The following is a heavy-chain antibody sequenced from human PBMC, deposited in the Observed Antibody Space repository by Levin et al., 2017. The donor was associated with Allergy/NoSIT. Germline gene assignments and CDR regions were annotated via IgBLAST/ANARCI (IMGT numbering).Heavy chain of an antibody. D-gene: IGHD5-12*01. J-gene: IGHJ1*01. Sequence: GESLKISCAASGFTFSTYGMHWVRQAPGKGLEWVAVISYDGSNKYYADSVRGRFTISRDNSKNTLYLQMNSLRAEDTAVYYCAKEAWLRFTQEWGQGTLVTVSS. CDR2: ISYDGSNK. CDR1: GFTFSTYG. CDR3: AKEAWLRFTQE. V-gene: IGHV3-30*18.